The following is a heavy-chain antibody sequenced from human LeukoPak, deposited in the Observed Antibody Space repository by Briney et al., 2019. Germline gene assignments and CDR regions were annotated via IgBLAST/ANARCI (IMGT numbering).Heavy chain of an antibody. CDR2: YSSGST. J-gene: IGHJ4*02. D-gene: IGHD5-18*01. Sequence: YSSGSTNYNPSLKSRVTMSVATSKNQFSLKLSSVTAADTAVYYCARENPVGYSYGPVYFDYWGQGTLVTVSS. CDR3: ARENPVGYSYGPVYFDY. V-gene: IGHV4-4*07.